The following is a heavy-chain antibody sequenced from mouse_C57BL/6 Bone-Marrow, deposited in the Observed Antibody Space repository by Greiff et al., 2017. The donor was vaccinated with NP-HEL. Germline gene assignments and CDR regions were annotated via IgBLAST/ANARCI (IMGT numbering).Heavy chain of an antibody. CDR1: GYSITSGYD. V-gene: IGHV3-1*01. Sequence: EVMLVESGPGMVKPSQSLSLTCTVTGYSITSGYDWHWIRHFPGNKLEWMGYISYSGSTNYNPSLKSRISITHDTSKNHFFLQLNSVTTEDTATYYCARYGYDDAYWGQGTLVTVSA. CDR2: ISYSGST. J-gene: IGHJ3*01. D-gene: IGHD2-2*01. CDR3: ARYGYDDAY.